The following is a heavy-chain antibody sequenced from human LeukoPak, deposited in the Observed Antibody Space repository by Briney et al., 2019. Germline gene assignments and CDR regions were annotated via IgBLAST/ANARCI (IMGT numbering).Heavy chain of an antibody. J-gene: IGHJ6*03. D-gene: IGHD5-12*01. V-gene: IGHV1-69*06. CDR3: ARDLGVATEPYYYYMDV. CDR1: GGTFSSYA. CDR2: IIPIFGTA. Sequence: ASVKVSCKASGGTFSSYAISWVRQAPGQGLEWMGGIIPIFGTANYAQKFQGRVTITADKSTSTAYMELSSLRSEDTAVYYCARDLGVATEPYYYYMDVWGKGTTVTISS.